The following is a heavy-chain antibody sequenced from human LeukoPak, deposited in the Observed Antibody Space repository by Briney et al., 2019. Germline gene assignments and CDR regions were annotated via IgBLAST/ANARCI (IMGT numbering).Heavy chain of an antibody. V-gene: IGHV3-23*01. CDR1: GFTFSSYA. CDR2: ISGSGGST. J-gene: IGHJ4*02. CDR3: AKIPIYCSGGSCYTPY. Sequence: GGSLRLSCAASGFTFSSYAMSWVRQAPGKGLEWVSTISGSGGSTYYADSVKGRFTISRDNSKNTLHLQMNSLRAEDTAVYYCAKIPIYCSGGSCYTPYWGQGTLVTVSS. D-gene: IGHD2-15*01.